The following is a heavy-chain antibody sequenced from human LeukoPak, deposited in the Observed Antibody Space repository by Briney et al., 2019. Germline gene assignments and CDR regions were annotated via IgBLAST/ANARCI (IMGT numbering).Heavy chain of an antibody. CDR1: GYNFTIYW. J-gene: IGHJ6*03. Sequence: GESLKISCKGSGYNFTIYWIGWVRQMPGKGLEWMGVIYPGDSDTRYSPSFQGQVTISADKSISTAYLQWSSLKASDTAMYYCARHKTSRYYYYYMDVWGKGTTVTVSS. V-gene: IGHV5-51*01. CDR3: ARHKTSRYYYYYMDV. D-gene: IGHD1-14*01. CDR2: IYPGDSDT.